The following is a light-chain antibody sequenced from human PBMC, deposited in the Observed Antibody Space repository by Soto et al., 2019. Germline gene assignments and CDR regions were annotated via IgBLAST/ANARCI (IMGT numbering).Light chain of an antibody. J-gene: IGLJ3*02. CDR3: SSFAGSSKLV. CDR1: SSDVGRYKY. V-gene: IGLV2-8*01. Sequence: QSALTQPSSASGSPGQSVTISCTGTSSDVGRYKYVSWYQQYPGKAPKVMIYEVNKRPSGVPDRFSGSKSGNTASLTVSGLQTEDEAHYYCSSFAGSSKLVFGGGTQLTVL. CDR2: EVN.